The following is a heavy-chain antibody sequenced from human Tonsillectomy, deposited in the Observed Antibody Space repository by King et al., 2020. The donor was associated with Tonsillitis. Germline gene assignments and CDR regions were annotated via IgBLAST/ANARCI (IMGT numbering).Heavy chain of an antibody. CDR1: GFTFSSYA. D-gene: IGHD3-10*01. Sequence: VQLVESGGGLVQPGGSLRLSCAASGFTFSSYAMSWVRQAPGKGLEWVSGIRGSGVSTYYADSVKGRLTISRANSKNTLYLQMNSLRADDTAEYYCAKAIVSWKYYRVFDAFNICGGGTVVTVSS. CDR3: AKAIVSWKYYRVFDAFNI. V-gene: IGHV3-23*04. CDR2: IRGSGVST. J-gene: IGHJ3*02.